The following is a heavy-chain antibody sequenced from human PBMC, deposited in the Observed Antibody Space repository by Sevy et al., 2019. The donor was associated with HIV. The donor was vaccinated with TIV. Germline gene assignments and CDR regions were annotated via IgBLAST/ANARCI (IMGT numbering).Heavy chain of an antibody. CDR3: ARHGYYYYYGMDV. CDR2: IYYSGST. Sequence: SETLSLTCTVSGGSISSSSFYWGWIRQPPGKGLEWIGSIYYSGSTYYNPSLKSRVTMSVDTSKNQFSLKLSSVTDADTAAYYCARHGYYYYYGMDVWGQGTTVTVSS. CDR1: GGSISSSSFY. J-gene: IGHJ6*02. V-gene: IGHV4-39*01.